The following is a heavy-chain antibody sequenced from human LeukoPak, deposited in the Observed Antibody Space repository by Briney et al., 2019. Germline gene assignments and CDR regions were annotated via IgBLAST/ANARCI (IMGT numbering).Heavy chain of an antibody. Sequence: PGGSLRLSCAASGFTFSTYAMHWVRQAPGKGLEWVAVISYDGSSKYYADSVKGRFTISRDNYKKTLYLQMNSLRAEDTAVYYCARARSSYGYVDAFDIWGQGTMVTVSS. J-gene: IGHJ3*02. CDR1: GFTFSTYA. D-gene: IGHD5-18*01. CDR2: ISYDGSSK. V-gene: IGHV3-30*04. CDR3: ARARSSYGYVDAFDI.